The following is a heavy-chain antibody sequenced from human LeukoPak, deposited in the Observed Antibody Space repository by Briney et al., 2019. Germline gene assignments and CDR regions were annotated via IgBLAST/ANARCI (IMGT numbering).Heavy chain of an antibody. D-gene: IGHD3-22*01. CDR3: ARPYYYDSRIDP. Sequence: SETLSLTCTVSGGSISSGDYYWSWVRQPPGKGLEWIAYMYYSGSTYYNPSLKSRDTMSADASKNQLSLKLSSVTAADTAVYYCARPYYYDSRIDPWGQGILVTVSS. CDR1: GGSISSGDYY. V-gene: IGHV4-30-4*01. CDR2: MYYSGST. J-gene: IGHJ5*02.